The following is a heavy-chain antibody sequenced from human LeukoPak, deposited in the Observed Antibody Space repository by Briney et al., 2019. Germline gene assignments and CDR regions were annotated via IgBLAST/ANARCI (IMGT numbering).Heavy chain of an antibody. J-gene: IGHJ6*02. Sequence: ASVKVSCKASGYTFTSYYMHWVRQAPGQGLEWMGIINPSGGSTSYAPKFQGRVTMTRDTSTSTVYMELSSLRSEDTAVYYCARARHQDEVGYYYGMDVWGQGTTVTVSS. CDR1: GYTFTSYY. V-gene: IGHV1-46*01. CDR3: ARARHQDEVGYYYGMDV. CDR2: INPSGGST. D-gene: IGHD2-15*01.